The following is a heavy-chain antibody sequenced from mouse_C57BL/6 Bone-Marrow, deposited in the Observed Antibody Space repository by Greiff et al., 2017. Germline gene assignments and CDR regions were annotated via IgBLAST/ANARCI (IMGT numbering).Heavy chain of an antibody. CDR1: GYTFTSYW. V-gene: IGHV1-64*01. J-gene: IGHJ3*01. D-gene: IGHD1-1*01. Sequence: VKLQQPGAELVKPGASVKLSCKASGYTFTSYWMHWVKQRPGQGLEWIGMIHPNSGSTNYNEKFKSKATLTVDKSSSTAYMQLSSLTSEDSAVYYCAREIYYGSNPFAYWGQGTLVTVSA. CDR3: AREIYYGSNPFAY. CDR2: IHPNSGST.